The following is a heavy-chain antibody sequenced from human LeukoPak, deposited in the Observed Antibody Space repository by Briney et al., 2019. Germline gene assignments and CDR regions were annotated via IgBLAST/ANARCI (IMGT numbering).Heavy chain of an antibody. CDR3: ARHSNWNAGVDWFDP. Sequence: PSETLSLTCTVSGGSISSGDYYWSWIRQPPGKGLEWIGYIYYSGSTYYNPSLKSRVTISVDTSKNQFSLKLSSVTAADTAVYYCARHSNWNAGVDWFDPWGQGTLVTVSS. V-gene: IGHV4-30-4*01. D-gene: IGHD1-20*01. J-gene: IGHJ5*02. CDR2: IYYSGST. CDR1: GGSISSGDYY.